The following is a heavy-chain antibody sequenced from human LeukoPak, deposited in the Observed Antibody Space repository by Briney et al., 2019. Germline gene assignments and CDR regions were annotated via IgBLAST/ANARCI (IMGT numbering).Heavy chain of an antibody. CDR3: ARSLGYSYGWSFDY. J-gene: IGHJ4*02. Sequence: GGSLRLSCAASGFTVSSNYMSWVRQAPGKGLEWVSVIYSGGSTYYADSAKGRFTISRDNSKNTLYLQMNSLRAEDTAVYYCARSLGYSYGWSFDYWGQGTLVTVSS. D-gene: IGHD5-18*01. CDR1: GFTVSSNY. V-gene: IGHV3-53*01. CDR2: IYSGGST.